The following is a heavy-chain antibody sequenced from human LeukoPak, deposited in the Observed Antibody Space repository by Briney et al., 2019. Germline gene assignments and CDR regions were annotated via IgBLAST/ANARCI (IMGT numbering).Heavy chain of an antibody. Sequence: ASVKVSCKASGYTFTTYAMHWVRQAPGQRLEWMGWINAGNGNTKYSQKFQGRVTITRDTSASTAYMELSGLRSEDTAVYYCARTTAMVTIFDYWGQGTLVTVPS. J-gene: IGHJ4*02. CDR1: GYTFTTYA. CDR3: ARTTAMVTIFDY. CDR2: INAGNGNT. V-gene: IGHV1-3*01. D-gene: IGHD5-18*01.